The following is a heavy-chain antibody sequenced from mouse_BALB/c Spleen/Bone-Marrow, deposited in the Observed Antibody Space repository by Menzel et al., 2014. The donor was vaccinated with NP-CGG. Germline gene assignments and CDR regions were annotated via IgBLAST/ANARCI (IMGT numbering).Heavy chain of an antibody. V-gene: IGHV5-6-4*01. CDR2: ISSGGSYT. CDR3: TRSYYRYDEEAWFV. J-gene: IGHJ3*01. Sequence: SSSASRLTFISYTMSWVLQTPAKRLQWFATISSGGSYTYYPDSVKGRFTISRDNAKNTLCLQVSSLKYEDTVIYYGTRSYYRYDEEAWFV. CDR1: RLTFISYT. D-gene: IGHD2-14*01.